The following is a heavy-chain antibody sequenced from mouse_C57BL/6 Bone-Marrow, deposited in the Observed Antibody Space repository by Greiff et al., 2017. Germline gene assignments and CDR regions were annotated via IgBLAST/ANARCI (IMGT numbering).Heavy chain of an antibody. CDR3: ARYYHGDFDV. CDR1: GYAFTNYL. J-gene: IGHJ1*03. CDR2: INPGSGGT. V-gene: IGHV1-54*01. D-gene: IGHD1-1*01. Sequence: VQLQQSGAELVRPGTSVKVSCKASGYAFTNYLIEWVKQRPGQGLEWIGVINPGSGGTNYNEKFKGKATLTADKSSSTAYMQLSSLTSEDSAVYFCARYYHGDFDVWGTGTTVTVSS.